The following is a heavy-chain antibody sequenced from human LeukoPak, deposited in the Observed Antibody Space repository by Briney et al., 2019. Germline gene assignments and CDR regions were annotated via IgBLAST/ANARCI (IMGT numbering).Heavy chain of an antibody. J-gene: IGHJ4*02. Sequence: WGSLTLSCAASGFTFSRFWMSWVRQAPGKGLEWVANIKQDGSEKYYVDSVKGRFTISRDNAKNSLYLQMNSLRAEDTAVFYCARDGTYTDYDPDFDIWGQGTVVADSS. CDR3: ARDGTYTDYDPDFDI. CDR2: IKQDGSEK. V-gene: IGHV3-7*04. CDR1: GFTFSRFW. D-gene: IGHD5-12*01.